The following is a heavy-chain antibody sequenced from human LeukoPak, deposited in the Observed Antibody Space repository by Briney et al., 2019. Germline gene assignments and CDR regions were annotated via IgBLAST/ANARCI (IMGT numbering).Heavy chain of an antibody. V-gene: IGHV3-33*06. J-gene: IGHJ6*02. CDR2: IWYDGSNK. CDR1: GFTFSSYG. Sequence: GRSLRLSCAASGFTFSSYGMHWVRQAPGKGLEWVAVIWYDGSNKYYADSVKGRFTISRDNSKNTLYLQMNSLRAEDTAIYYCAKDSSGYYPMNGMDVWGQGTTVTVSS. D-gene: IGHD3-22*01. CDR3: AKDSSGYYPMNGMDV.